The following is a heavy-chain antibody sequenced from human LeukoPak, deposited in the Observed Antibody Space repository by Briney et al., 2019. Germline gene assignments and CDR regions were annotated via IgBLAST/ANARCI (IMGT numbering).Heavy chain of an antibody. CDR3: AELGITMIGGV. V-gene: IGHV3-48*03. D-gene: IGHD3-10*02. Sequence: GGSLRLSCAASRFTFSSYEINWVRPAPGKGLEWVSYISSSGSTIYYADSVKGRFTTSRDNAKNSLYLQMNSLRAEDTAVYYCAELGITMIGGVWGKGTTVTISS. J-gene: IGHJ6*04. CDR1: RFTFSSYE. CDR2: ISSSGSTI.